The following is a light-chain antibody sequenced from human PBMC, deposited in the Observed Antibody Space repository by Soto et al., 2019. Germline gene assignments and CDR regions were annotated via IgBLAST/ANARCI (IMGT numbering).Light chain of an antibody. J-gene: IGKJ1*01. CDR2: GAS. V-gene: IGKV3-15*01. CDR3: QHYKNWSRK. CDR1: QSVSNN. Sequence: EVGMTQLPATLSVSPGERATISCGARQSVSNNLAWHQHRPGEACRRLIYGASIRGTGIPARFSGSASGTEFTLTISSVQSEDFAVYHCQHYKNWSRKFGQGTKMDIK.